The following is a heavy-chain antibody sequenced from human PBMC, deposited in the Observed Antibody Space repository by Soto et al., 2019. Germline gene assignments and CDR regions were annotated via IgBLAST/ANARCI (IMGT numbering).Heavy chain of an antibody. J-gene: IGHJ4*02. Sequence: QVQLVQSGAEVKKPGASVTVSCKASGYTFTNFYMHWVRQAPGQGLEWMGIINPSAHSTTYAQKFQGRVTMTSDTSASTVYMEMRTLGCGDTAIFFCAGALTAPETGPWGQGTLVSVSS. CDR3: AGALTAPETGP. CDR2: INPSAHST. CDR1: GYTFTNFY. D-gene: IGHD3-10*01. V-gene: IGHV1-46*01.